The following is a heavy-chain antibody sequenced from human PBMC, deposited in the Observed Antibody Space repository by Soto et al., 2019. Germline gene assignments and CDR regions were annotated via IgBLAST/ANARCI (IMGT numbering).Heavy chain of an antibody. CDR2: IWYDGSNK. Sequence: QVQLVESGGGVVQPGRSLRLSCAASGFTFSSYGMHWVRQAPGKGLEWVAVIWYDGSNKYYADSVKGRFTISRDNSTNRLYLQMNGLRAEDTAVYYCARGGVGAITPQVDAFDIWVKGTMVTVSS. V-gene: IGHV3-33*01. D-gene: IGHD3-3*01. CDR3: ARGGVGAITPQVDAFDI. CDR1: GFTFSSYG. J-gene: IGHJ3*02.